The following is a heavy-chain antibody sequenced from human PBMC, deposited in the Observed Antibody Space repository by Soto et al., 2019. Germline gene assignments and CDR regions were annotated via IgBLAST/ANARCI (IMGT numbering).Heavy chain of an antibody. D-gene: IGHD6-13*01. CDR2: IYYSGST. Sequence: QVQLQESGPGLVKPSQTLSLTCTVSGGSISSGGYYWSGIRQHPGKGLEWIGDIYYSGSTYYNPSLKSRVTISVDTSKNQFSLKLSAVTAADTAVYYCARARSSSWYFDYWGQGTLVTVSS. CDR3: ARARSSSWYFDY. J-gene: IGHJ4*02. V-gene: IGHV4-31*03. CDR1: GGSISSGGYY.